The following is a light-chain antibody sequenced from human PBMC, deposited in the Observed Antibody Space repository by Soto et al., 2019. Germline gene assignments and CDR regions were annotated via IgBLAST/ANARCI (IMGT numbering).Light chain of an antibody. CDR2: DAS. Sequence: EIVLTQSPGTLPLSPGERATLSCRASQSVSSSYLAWYQQKPGQAPRLLIYDASNRATGIAPRFRGSGSGTDFTLTIDGLEPEDFVVYYCQQYGYSPITFGQGTRLEIK. CDR1: QSVSSSY. V-gene: IGKV3-20*01. CDR3: QQYGYSPIT. J-gene: IGKJ5*01.